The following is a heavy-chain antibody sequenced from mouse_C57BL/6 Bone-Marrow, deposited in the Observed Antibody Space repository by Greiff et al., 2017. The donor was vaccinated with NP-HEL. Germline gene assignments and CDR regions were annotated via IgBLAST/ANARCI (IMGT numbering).Heavy chain of an antibody. CDR3: ARWGVITTGYYAMDY. CDR1: GFTFTDYY. J-gene: IGHJ4*01. CDR2: IRNKANGYTT. Sequence: DVHLVESGGGLVQPGGSLSLSCAASGFTFTDYYMSWVRQPPGKALEWLGFIRNKANGYTTEYSASVKGRFTISRDNSQSILYLQMNALRAEDSATYYCARWGVITTGYYAMDYWGQGTSVTVSS. V-gene: IGHV7-3*01. D-gene: IGHD2-4*01.